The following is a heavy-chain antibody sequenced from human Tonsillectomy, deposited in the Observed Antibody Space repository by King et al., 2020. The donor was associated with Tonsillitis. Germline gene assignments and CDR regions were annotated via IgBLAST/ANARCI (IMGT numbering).Heavy chain of an antibody. V-gene: IGHV4-59*01. Sequence: VQLQESGPGLVKPSETLSLTCTVPGGSISSYYWSWIRQPPGKGLEWIGYIHYSGSTNYNPSLKSRVTISVDTSKNQFSLRLSSVTAADTAVYYCARTSSYFDYWGQGTLVTVSS. CDR3: ARTSSYFDY. CDR1: GGSISSYY. CDR2: IHYSGST. J-gene: IGHJ4*02.